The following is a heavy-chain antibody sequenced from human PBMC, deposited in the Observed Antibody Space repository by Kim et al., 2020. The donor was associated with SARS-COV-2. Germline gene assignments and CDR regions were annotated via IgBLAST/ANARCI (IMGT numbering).Heavy chain of an antibody. D-gene: IGHD3-10*01. CDR3: ARDLRFGELWVGIDY. Sequence: GGSLRLSCAASGFTVSSNYMSWVRQAPGKGLEWVSVIYSGGSTYYADSVKGRFTISRDNSKNTLYLQMNSLRAEDTAVYYCARDLRFGELWVGIDYWGQGILVTVSS. V-gene: IGHV3-53*01. CDR1: GFTVSSNY. CDR2: IYSGGST. J-gene: IGHJ4*02.